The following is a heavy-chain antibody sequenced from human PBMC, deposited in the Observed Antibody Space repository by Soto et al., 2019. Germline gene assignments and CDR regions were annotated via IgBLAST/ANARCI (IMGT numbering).Heavy chain of an antibody. Sequence: PSETLSLTCAVYGGSFSGYYWSWIRQPPGKGLEWIGEINHSGSTNYNPSLKSRVTISVDTSKNQFSLKLSSVTAADTAVYYCARLGGYCSSTSCYTHYYYGMDVWGQGTTVTVSS. J-gene: IGHJ6*02. CDR3: ARLGGYCSSTSCYTHYYYGMDV. V-gene: IGHV4-34*01. D-gene: IGHD2-2*02. CDR2: INHSGST. CDR1: GGSFSGYY.